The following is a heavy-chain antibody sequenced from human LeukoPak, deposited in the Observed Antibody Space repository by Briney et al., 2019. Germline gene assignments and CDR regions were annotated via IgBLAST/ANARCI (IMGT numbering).Heavy chain of an antibody. Sequence: GGSLRLSCAASGFTFSSYGMHWVRQVPGKGLEWVSFLRFDGSNQDYADSVKGRFTVSRDNSKNTLYLQMNSLRSEDTAVYYCAKDVYGSGIHYYMDVWGKGTTVTISS. J-gene: IGHJ6*03. CDR1: GFTFSSYG. D-gene: IGHD3-10*01. V-gene: IGHV3-30*02. CDR3: AKDVYGSGIHYYMDV. CDR2: LRFDGSNQ.